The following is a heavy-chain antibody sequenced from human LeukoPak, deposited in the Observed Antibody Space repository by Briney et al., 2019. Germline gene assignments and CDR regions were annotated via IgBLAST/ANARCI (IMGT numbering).Heavy chain of an antibody. V-gene: IGHV3-66*01. D-gene: IGHD5-18*01. Sequence: GGSLRLSCAASGFTVGSNYMSWVRQAPGKGLEWVSVIYSGGSTYYADSVKGRFTISRDNSKNTLYLQMNSLRAEDTAVYYCAREGYSYGYDAFDIWGQGTMVTVFS. CDR2: IYSGGST. CDR3: AREGYSYGYDAFDI. J-gene: IGHJ3*02. CDR1: GFTVGSNY.